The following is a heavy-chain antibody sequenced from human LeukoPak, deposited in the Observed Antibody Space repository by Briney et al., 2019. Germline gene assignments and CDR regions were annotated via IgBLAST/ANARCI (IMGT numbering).Heavy chain of an antibody. Sequence: PSETLSLTCTVSGGSISSYYWSWIRQPPGKGLEWIGYIYYSGSTNCNPSLKSRVTISVDTSKNQFSLKLSSVTAADTAVYYCATGGGPAYCGGDCYSAFDIWGQGTMVTVSS. CDR3: ATGGGPAYCGGDCYSAFDI. CDR1: GGSISSYY. V-gene: IGHV4-59*01. J-gene: IGHJ3*02. D-gene: IGHD2-21*02. CDR2: IYYSGST.